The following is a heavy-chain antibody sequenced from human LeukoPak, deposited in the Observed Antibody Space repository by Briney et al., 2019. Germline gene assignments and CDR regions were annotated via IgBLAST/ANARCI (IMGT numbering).Heavy chain of an antibody. Sequence: ASVKVSCKASGYTFTGYYMHWVRQAPGQGLEWMGWINPNSGGTNYAQKFQGRVTMTRDMSISTAYMELSRLRSDDTAVYYCARDLGYSYGVYYYYYYMDVWGKGTTVTVSS. CDR2: INPNSGGT. CDR3: ARDLGYSYGVYYYYYYMDV. V-gene: IGHV1-2*02. CDR1: GYTFTGYY. J-gene: IGHJ6*03. D-gene: IGHD5-18*01.